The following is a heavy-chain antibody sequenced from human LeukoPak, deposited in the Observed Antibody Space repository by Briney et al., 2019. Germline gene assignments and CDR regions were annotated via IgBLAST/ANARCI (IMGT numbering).Heavy chain of an antibody. CDR3: VKEVPFPRYYYDSSGSTDY. V-gene: IGHV1-18*01. Sequence: GASVKVSCKASGYTFTSYGISWVRQAPGQGLEWMGWISAYNGNTNYAQKVQGRVTMTTDTSTNTAYMELRSLRSDDTAVYYCVKEVPFPRYYYDSSGSTDYWGQGTLVTVSS. J-gene: IGHJ4*02. CDR1: GYTFTSYG. CDR2: ISAYNGNT. D-gene: IGHD3-22*01.